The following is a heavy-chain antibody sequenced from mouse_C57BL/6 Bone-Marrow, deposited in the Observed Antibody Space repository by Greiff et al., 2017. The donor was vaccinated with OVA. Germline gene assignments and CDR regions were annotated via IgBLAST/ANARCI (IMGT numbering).Heavy chain of an antibody. Sequence: QVQLKQSGAELVRPGTSVKVSCKASGYAFTNYLIGWVKQRPGQGLEWIGVINPGSGGTNYNEKFKGKATLTADKSSSTAYMQLSSLTSEDSAVYFCARGGGSNFYYFDYWGQGTTLTVSS. V-gene: IGHV1-54*01. CDR2: INPGSGGT. J-gene: IGHJ2*01. D-gene: IGHD2-5*01. CDR1: GYAFTNYL. CDR3: ARGGGSNFYYFDY.